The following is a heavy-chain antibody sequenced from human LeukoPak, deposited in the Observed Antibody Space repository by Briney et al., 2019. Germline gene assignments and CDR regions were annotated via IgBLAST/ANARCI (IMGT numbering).Heavy chain of an antibody. D-gene: IGHD3-10*01. J-gene: IGHJ6*02. CDR2: ISTSGCTI. CDR1: GFTFSDYY. CDR3: ARYAFGAYYYGMDV. V-gene: IGHV3-11*01. Sequence: GGSLRLSCAASGFTFSDYYMSWIRQAPGKGLEWVSYISTSGCTIYYADSVKGRFTISRDNAKNSLYLQMNSLRAEDTAVYYCARYAFGAYYYGMDVWGQGTTVTVSS.